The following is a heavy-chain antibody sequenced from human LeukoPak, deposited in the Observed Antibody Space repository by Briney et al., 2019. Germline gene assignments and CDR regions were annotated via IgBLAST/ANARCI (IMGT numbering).Heavy chain of an antibody. Sequence: HSGGSLRLSCAASGNYWMHWVRQAPGKGLVWVSHINSDGSWTSYADSVKGRFTISKDNAKNTVYLQMNNLRDEDTAVYYCVSFYETYWGRGTLVTVSS. V-gene: IGHV3-74*01. CDR1: GNYW. CDR2: INSDGSWT. J-gene: IGHJ4*02. CDR3: VSFYETY. D-gene: IGHD2-2*01.